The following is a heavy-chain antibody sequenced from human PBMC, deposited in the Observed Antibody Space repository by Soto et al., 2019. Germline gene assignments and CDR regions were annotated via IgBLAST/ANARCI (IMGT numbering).Heavy chain of an antibody. D-gene: IGHD5-18*01. CDR1: GGTFSSYA. V-gene: IGHV1-69*01. Sequence: QVQLVQSGAEVKKPGSSVKVSCKASGGTFSSYAISWVRQAPGQGLEWMGGIIPIFGTANYAQKCQGRVTITADESTSTAYMELSSLRSEDTAVYYCASRPVDTAMDASYYYYYYGMDVWGQGTTVTVSS. CDR2: IIPIFGTA. CDR3: ASRPVDTAMDASYYYYYYGMDV. J-gene: IGHJ6*02.